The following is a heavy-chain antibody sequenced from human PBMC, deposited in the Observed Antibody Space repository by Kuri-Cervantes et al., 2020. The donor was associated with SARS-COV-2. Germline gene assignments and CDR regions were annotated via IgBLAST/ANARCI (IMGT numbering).Heavy chain of an antibody. V-gene: IGHV3-11*04. CDR1: GFTFSDYY. Sequence: GESLKISCAASGFTFSDYYMSWIRQAPGKGLEWVSYISSSGSTIYYADSVKGRFTISRDNAKNSLYLQMNSLRAEDTAVYYCARDKSGGDLDYWGQGTLVTVSS. J-gene: IGHJ4*02. D-gene: IGHD4-17*01. CDR2: ISSSGSTI. CDR3: ARDKSGGDLDY.